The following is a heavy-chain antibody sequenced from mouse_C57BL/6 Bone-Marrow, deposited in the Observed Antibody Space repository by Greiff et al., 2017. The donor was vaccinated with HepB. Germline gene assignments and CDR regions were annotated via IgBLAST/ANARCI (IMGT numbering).Heavy chain of an antibody. V-gene: IGHV5-16*01. CDR2: INYDGSST. Sequence: EVKLMESEGGLVQPGSSMKLSCTASGFTFSDYYMAWVRQVPEKGLEWVANINYDGSSTYYLDSLKSRFIISRDNAKNILYLQMSSLKSEDTATYYCARDRRAAMDYWGQGPSVTVSS. CDR3: ARDRRAAMDY. D-gene: IGHD3-1*01. CDR1: GFTFSDYY. J-gene: IGHJ4*01.